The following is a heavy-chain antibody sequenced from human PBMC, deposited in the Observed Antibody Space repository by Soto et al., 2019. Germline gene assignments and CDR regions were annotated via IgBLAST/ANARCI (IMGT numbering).Heavy chain of an antibody. CDR1: GYTFTTYG. Sequence: QGKLVQSGAEVKKPGASVKVSCRASGYTFTTYGITWVRQAPGQGLEWLGWISGYSGSVTYAQKFLGRVTITTDTPSGSAYMERTSLRYDGSAGYYCPGDGSCWYRRISLDHWGQGTLVT. CDR2: ISGYSGSV. D-gene: IGHD6-13*01. J-gene: IGHJ4*02. V-gene: IGHV1-18*01. CDR3: PGDGSCWYRRISLDH.